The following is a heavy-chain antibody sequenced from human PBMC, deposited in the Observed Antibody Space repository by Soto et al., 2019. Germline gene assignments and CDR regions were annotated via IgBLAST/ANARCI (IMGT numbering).Heavy chain of an antibody. D-gene: IGHD6-6*01. V-gene: IGHV4-4*02. CDR1: GGSFTSNNW. J-gene: IGHJ5*02. CDR3: ARAGHSSSSEGENWFDP. Sequence: SETLSLTCAVSGGSFTSNNWWTWVRQPPGQGLEWIGEIYRTGSTNYNPSLKSRVTISLDKSENQFSLKVTSLTAADTAVYYCARAGHSSSSEGENWFDPWGQGTLVTVSS. CDR2: IYRTGST.